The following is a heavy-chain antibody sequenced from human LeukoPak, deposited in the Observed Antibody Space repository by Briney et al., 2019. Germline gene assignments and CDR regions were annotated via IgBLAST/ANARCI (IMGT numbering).Heavy chain of an antibody. D-gene: IGHD6-19*01. Sequence: SETLSLTCTVSGGSISSYYWSWIRQPPGKGLEWIGYIYYSGSTNYNPSLKSRVTISVDTSKNQFSLKLSSVTAADTAVYYCARHRRGAVAAPEDYWGQGTLVTVSS. V-gene: IGHV4-59*08. CDR2: IYYSGST. J-gene: IGHJ4*02. CDR1: GGSISSYY. CDR3: ARHRRGAVAAPEDY.